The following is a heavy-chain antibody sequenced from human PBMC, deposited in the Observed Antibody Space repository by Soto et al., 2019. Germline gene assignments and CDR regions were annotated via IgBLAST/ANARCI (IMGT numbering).Heavy chain of an antibody. V-gene: IGHV2-26*01. CDR3: ARMNVDSYQFYYAMDV. D-gene: IGHD4-17*01. CDR1: GFSLTTGKMG. Sequence: SGPTLVNPTETLTLTCTVSGFSLTTGKMGVGWIRQPPGKALEWLAHIFSDNERSYSTSLQGRLTISKDTSGSQVVLSMTNVDPVDTATYYCARMNVDSYQFYYAMDVWGQGTTVTVSS. CDR2: IFSDNER. J-gene: IGHJ6*02.